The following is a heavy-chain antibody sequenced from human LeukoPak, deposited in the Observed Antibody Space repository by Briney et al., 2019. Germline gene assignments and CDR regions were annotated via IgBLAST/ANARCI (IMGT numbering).Heavy chain of an antibody. CDR2: ISYGGST. CDR3: ARGSCSGGSCSSFYFYYMDV. J-gene: IGHJ6*03. D-gene: IGHD2-15*01. CDR1: GGSISTYY. V-gene: IGHV4-59*01. Sequence: SETLSLTCTVSGGSISTYYWTWIRQPPGKGLEWIGYISYGGSTNYNPSLKSRVTISVDTSKNQFSLRLTSVTAADTAVYYCARGSCSGGSCSSFYFYYMDVWGKGTTVTVSS.